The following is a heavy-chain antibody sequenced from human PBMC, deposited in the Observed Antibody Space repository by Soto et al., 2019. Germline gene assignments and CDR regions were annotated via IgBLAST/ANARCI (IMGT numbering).Heavy chain of an antibody. V-gene: IGHV3-72*01. Sequence: GGSLRLSCVASGFTFSDYYVDWVRQVPGKGLEWVGRTRNKANSYAPEYAASVKGRFTISRDESKDSMYLQMNSLKTEDTAVYYSARDTGGSYDYCGQGALVTVAS. D-gene: IGHD3-16*01. CDR1: GFTFSDYY. J-gene: IGHJ4*02. CDR2: TRNKANSYAP. CDR3: ARDTGGSYDY.